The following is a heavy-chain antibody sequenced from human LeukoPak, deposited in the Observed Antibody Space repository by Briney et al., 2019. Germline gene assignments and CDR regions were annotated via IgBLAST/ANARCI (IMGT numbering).Heavy chain of an antibody. J-gene: IGHJ3*02. D-gene: IGHD3-9*01. V-gene: IGHV3-23*01. CDR3: AKGRWGLTINNFDI. CDR2: ISDRGDST. CDR1: GFSVTTYA. Sequence: PGGSLRLSCAASGFSVTTYAMGWVRHAPGKGLEWVSVISDRGDSTHYADSVKGRFTISRDSSKNTLYLQMNSLRGEDTAVYYCAKGRWGLTINNFDIWGQGTMVTVSS.